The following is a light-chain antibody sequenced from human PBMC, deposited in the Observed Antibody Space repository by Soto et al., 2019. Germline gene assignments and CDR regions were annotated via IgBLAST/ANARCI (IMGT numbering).Light chain of an antibody. CDR1: QSVSSN. J-gene: IGKJ1*01. CDR3: QQRSNWPWT. CDR2: DTS. Sequence: EIVLTQSPATLSLSPGERATLSCRASQSVSSNLAWYQQKPGQAPRRLIYDTSNRAAGIPARFSGSGSGTAFTLTVSSLAPADFVVYSCQQRSNWPWTFGQGTKVEIK. V-gene: IGKV3-11*01.